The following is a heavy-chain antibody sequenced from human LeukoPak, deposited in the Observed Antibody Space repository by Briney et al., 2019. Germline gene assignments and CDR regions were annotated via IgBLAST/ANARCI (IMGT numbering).Heavy chain of an antibody. D-gene: IGHD1-14*01. J-gene: IGHJ4*02. V-gene: IGHV4-39*01. CDR1: GGSISSNNYY. CDR3: ARDRSSYFDY. Sequence: SETLSLTCTVSGGSISSNNYYWGWIRQPPGKGLEWIGSIYNSGSTYYNPSLKSRVTISVDTSKNQFALKLSSVTAADTAVYYCARDRSSYFDYWGQETLVTVSS. CDR2: IYNSGST.